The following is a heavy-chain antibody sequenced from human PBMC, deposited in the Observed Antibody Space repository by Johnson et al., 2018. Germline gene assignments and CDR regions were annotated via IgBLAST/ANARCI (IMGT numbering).Heavy chain of an antibody. CDR3: ARGASTYYYDSSAYYFPRMDV. D-gene: IGHD3-22*01. CDR1: GFTFSSYG. Sequence: VQLVESGGGVVQPGRSLRLSCAASGFTFSSYGMHWVRQAPGKGLEWVAVISYDGSNKYYVDSVKGRFTISRDNAKDSLYLQMNSLGAEDTAVYYCARGASTYYYDSSAYYFPRMDVWGKGTTVTVSS. J-gene: IGHJ6*03. V-gene: IGHV3-30*03. CDR2: ISYDGSNK.